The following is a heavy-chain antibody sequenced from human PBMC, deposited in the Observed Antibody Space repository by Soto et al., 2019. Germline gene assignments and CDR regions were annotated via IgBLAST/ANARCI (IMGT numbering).Heavy chain of an antibody. CDR2: ISYDGRNK. D-gene: IGHD2-15*01. CDR1: GFTFSIYG. J-gene: IGHJ6*02. Sequence: LRLSCAASGFTFSIYGIDWVRQAPGKGLEWVAAISYDGRNKYYADSVKGRVTISRDNSENTLFLQMDSLRVEDTAVYYCAKDLSGARWYHVGMDVWGQGTTVTVSS. V-gene: IGHV3-30*18. CDR3: AKDLSGARWYHVGMDV.